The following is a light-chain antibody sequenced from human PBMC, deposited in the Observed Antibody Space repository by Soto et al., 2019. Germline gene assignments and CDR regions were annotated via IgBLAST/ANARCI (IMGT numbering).Light chain of an antibody. V-gene: IGKV1-5*03. J-gene: IGKJ1*01. CDR3: QQYFSYPET. Sequence: DIQMTQSPSTLSASVGDRVTITCRASQSISTWLAWYQQKPGKAPNLLIYKASSLESGVPSRFSGSGSVTEFTLTISSLQPDDFATYYCQQYFSYPETFGQGTKVEIK. CDR1: QSISTW. CDR2: KAS.